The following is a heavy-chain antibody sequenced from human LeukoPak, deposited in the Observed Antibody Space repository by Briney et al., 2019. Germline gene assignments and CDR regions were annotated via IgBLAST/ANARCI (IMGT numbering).Heavy chain of an antibody. CDR2: IYYSGST. CDR3: ARSPPGIAAAGTVAFDI. J-gene: IGHJ3*02. V-gene: IGHV4-59*01. Sequence: PSETPSLTCTVSGGSISSYYWSWIRQPPGKGLEWIGYIYYSGSTNYNPSLKSRVTISVDTSKNQFSLKLSSVTAADTAVYYCARSPPGIAAAGTVAFDIWGQGTMVTVSS. D-gene: IGHD6-13*01. CDR1: GGSISSYY.